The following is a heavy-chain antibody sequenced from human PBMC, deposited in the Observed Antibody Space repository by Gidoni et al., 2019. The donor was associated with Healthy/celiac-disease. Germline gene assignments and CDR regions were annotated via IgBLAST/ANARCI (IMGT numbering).Heavy chain of an antibody. D-gene: IGHD2-21*02. CDR3: ARDPNPVVVTDPEYFQH. CDR2: ISYDGSNK. V-gene: IGHV3-30-3*01. CDR1: GFTFSSYA. Sequence: QVQLVESGGGVVQPGRSLRLSCAASGFTFSSYAMHWVRQAPGKGLEWVAVISYDGSNKYYADSVKGRFTISRDNSKNTLYLQMNSLRAEDTAVYYCARDPNPVVVTDPEYFQHWGQGTLVTVSS. J-gene: IGHJ1*01.